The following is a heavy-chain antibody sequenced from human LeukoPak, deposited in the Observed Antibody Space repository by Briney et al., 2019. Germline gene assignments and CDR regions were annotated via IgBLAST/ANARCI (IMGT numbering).Heavy chain of an antibody. CDR2: IYYSGDT. CDR1: GAFIDTTSYY. V-gene: IGHV4-39*01. CDR3: AIDYGDYPDY. D-gene: IGHD4-17*01. J-gene: IGHJ4*02. Sequence: PSETLSLTCAVSGAFIDTTSYYCGWIRQPPGKGLEWIVSIYYSGDTHYNPSLKSRITISADTSKNQFSLKLSSVTAADTAVYYCAIDYGDYPDYWGQGTLVSVSS.